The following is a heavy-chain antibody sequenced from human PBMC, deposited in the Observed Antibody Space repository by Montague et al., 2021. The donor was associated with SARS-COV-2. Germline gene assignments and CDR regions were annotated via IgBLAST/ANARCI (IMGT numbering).Heavy chain of an antibody. CDR1: GGSISSYY. Sequence: SETLSLTCTVSGGSISSYYWSWIRQPPGKGLEWIGYIYYSRSTNYNPSLKSRVTISVDTSKNQFSLKVRSVTPADTAVYYCARRRERWSDAFDIWGQGTMVTVSS. D-gene: IGHD2-15*01. V-gene: IGHV4-59*08. CDR2: IYYSRST. CDR3: ARRRERWSDAFDI. J-gene: IGHJ3*02.